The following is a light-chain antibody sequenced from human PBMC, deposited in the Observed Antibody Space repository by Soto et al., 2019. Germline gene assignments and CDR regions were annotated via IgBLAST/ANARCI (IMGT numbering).Light chain of an antibody. CDR3: QQRYSSLWT. CDR2: AAS. CDR1: QSISSY. Sequence: ISHSPSSLSAYVGEVLTIPVRASQSISSYLNWCQQKPGKAPQILIYAASSLQSGVPSRISGSGSGTDVTLTSISLQPEDVATVYCQQRYSSLWTFGQGTKVDIK. J-gene: IGKJ1*01. V-gene: IGKV1-39*01.